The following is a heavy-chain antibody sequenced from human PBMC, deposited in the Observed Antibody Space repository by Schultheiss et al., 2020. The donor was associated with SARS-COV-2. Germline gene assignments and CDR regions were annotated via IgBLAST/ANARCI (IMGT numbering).Heavy chain of an antibody. J-gene: IGHJ5*02. CDR1: GFTFDDYA. CDR3: AGGDKDRRFDP. Sequence: GGSLRLSCAASGFTFDDYAMHWVRQAPGKGLEWVSGISGSGGSTYYADSVKGRFTISRDNSKNTLYLQMNGLRAEDTAVYYCAGGDKDRRFDPWGQGTLVTVSS. CDR2: ISGSGGST. V-gene: IGHV3-23*01. D-gene: IGHD3-10*01.